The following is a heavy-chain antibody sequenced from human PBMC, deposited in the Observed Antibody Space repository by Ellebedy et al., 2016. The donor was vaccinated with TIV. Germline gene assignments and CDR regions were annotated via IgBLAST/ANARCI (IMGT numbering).Heavy chain of an antibody. Sequence: GGSLRLXCAASGFTFSSYSMNWVRQAPGKGLEWVSYISSSSSTIYYADSVKGRFTISRDNAKNSLYLQMNSLRAEDTAVYYCARENPDSGSYHFDYWGQGTLVTVSS. CDR3: ARENPDSGSYHFDY. V-gene: IGHV3-48*01. CDR1: GFTFSSYS. CDR2: ISSSSSTI. D-gene: IGHD1-26*01. J-gene: IGHJ4*02.